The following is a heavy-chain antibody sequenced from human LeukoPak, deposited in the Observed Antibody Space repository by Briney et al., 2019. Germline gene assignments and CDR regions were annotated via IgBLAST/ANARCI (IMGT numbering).Heavy chain of an antibody. CDR3: ARGDSSDGANIVVVPAAIYKGPFDY. D-gene: IGHD2-2*02. Sequence: SETLSLTCTVSGGSISSSSYYWGWIRQPPGKGLEWIGSIYYSGSTYYNPSLKSRVTISVDTSKNQFSLKLSSVTAADTAVYYCARGDSSDGANIVVVPAAIYKGPFDYWGQGTLVTVSS. CDR2: IYYSGST. CDR1: GGSISSSSYY. J-gene: IGHJ4*02. V-gene: IGHV4-39*01.